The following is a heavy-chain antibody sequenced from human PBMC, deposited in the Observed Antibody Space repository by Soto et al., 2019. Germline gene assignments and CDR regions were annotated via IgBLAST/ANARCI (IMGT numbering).Heavy chain of an antibody. D-gene: IGHD3-10*01. CDR1: GFPFTSYG. J-gene: IGHJ4*02. CDR2: ISYDGSDK. CDR3: VGGQYYFDY. Sequence: QVQLVESGGGVVQPGRSLRLSCAASGFPFTSYGMHWVCEGPDKGLEWVAIISYDGSDKYYADSVKGRFTISRDNSKNPLYLQMNRLRPEDTALYYCVGGQYYFDYRGQGTLVIVSS. V-gene: IGHV3-30*03.